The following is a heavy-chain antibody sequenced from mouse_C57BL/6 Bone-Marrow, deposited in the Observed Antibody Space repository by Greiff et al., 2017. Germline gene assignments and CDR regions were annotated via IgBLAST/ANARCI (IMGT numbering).Heavy chain of an antibody. D-gene: IGHD2-2*01. V-gene: IGHV1-7*01. CDR3: ARPLLLLRRGFAY. CDR2: INPSSGYT. CDR1: GYTFTSYW. J-gene: IGHJ3*01. Sequence: QVHVKQSGAELAKPGASVKLSCKASGYTFTSYWMHWVKQRPGQGLEWIGYINPSSGYTKYNQKFKDKATLTADKSSSTAYMQLSSLTYEDSAVYYCARPLLLLRRGFAYWGQGTLVTVSA.